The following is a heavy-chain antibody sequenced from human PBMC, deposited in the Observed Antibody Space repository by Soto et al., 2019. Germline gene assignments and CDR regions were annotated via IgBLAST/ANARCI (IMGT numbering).Heavy chain of an antibody. D-gene: IGHD1-26*01. CDR3: ARLSGSIQDRWFDP. J-gene: IGHJ5*02. V-gene: IGHV1-18*01. Sequence: ASVKVSCKASGYTFTSYGISWVRQAPGQGLEWMGWISAYNGNTNYAQKLQGRVTMTTDTSTSTAFMELRSLRSDDTAVYYCARLSGSIQDRWFDPWGQGTLATVSS. CDR1: GYTFTSYG. CDR2: ISAYNGNT.